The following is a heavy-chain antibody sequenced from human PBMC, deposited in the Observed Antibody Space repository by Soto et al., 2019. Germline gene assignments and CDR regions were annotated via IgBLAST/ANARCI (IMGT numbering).Heavy chain of an antibody. CDR1: GFTFSSYA. D-gene: IGHD2-2*01. V-gene: IGHV3-23*01. CDR2: ISGSGGST. J-gene: IGHJ4*02. Sequence: HPGGSLRLSCAASGFTFSSYAMSWVRQAPGKGLEWVSAISGSGGSTYYADSVKGRFTISRDNSKNTLYLQMNSLRAEDTAVYYCAKDYVGRTSFDYWGQGSLVIVSS. CDR3: AKDYVGRTSFDY.